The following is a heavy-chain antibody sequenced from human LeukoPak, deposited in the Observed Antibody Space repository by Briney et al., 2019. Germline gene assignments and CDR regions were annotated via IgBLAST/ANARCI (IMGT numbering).Heavy chain of an antibody. CDR3: AKDVGIQLWLRPIDY. CDR1: GFTFISSA. D-gene: IGHD5-18*01. Sequence: GGSLRLSCAASGFTFISSAMTWVRQAPGKGLEWLSSIIIDDGRTYYSESVKGRVTISRDISKNTLYLQIISLRAEDTAVYYCAKDVGIQLWLRPIDYWGQGTLVTVSS. CDR2: IIIDDGRT. V-gene: IGHV3-23*01. J-gene: IGHJ4*02.